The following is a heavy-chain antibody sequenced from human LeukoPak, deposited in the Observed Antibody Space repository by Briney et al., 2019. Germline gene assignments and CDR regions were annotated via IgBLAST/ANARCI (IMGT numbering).Heavy chain of an antibody. CDR3: TRDPPVASAPGYFDS. V-gene: IGHV1-69*01. D-gene: IGHD2-15*01. CDR2: IIPIFGTT. CDR1: VGTFSNYA. J-gene: IGHJ4*02. Sequence: ASVKISCKPSVGTFSNYAVAWVRQAPGQGLEWMGHIIPIFGTTSYAPKFHGRVTLTADEVTTTAYMELRSLTSEDTAVYYCTRDPPVASAPGYFDSWGQGSLVTVSS.